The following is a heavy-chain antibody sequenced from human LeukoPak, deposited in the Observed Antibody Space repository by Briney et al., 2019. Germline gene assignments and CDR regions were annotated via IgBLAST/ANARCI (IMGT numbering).Heavy chain of an antibody. Sequence: GGSLRLSCAASGFTFSSYGMHWVRQAPGKGLEWVAVIWYGGSNKYYADSVKGRFTISRDNAKNSLYLQMNSLRAEDTALYHCARAGSYYYYYMDVWGKGTTVTVSS. CDR3: ARAGSYYYYYMDV. CDR1: GFTFSSYG. D-gene: IGHD6-19*01. J-gene: IGHJ6*03. CDR2: IWYGGSNK. V-gene: IGHV3-33*08.